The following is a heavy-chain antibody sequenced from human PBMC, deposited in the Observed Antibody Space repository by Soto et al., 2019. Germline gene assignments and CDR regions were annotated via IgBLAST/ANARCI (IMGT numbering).Heavy chain of an antibody. CDR3: ARAWAYDAFDI. CDR2: AGTDGSST. V-gene: IGHV3-74*01. CDR1: GFTFSSHW. D-gene: IGHD2-21*01. Sequence: GGSLRLSCAASGFTFSSHWMHWVRQGPGKGLVWVSRAGTDGSSTRYADSVKGRFTISRDNAKNTLYLQMNSLRAEDTAVYYCARAWAYDAFDIWGQGTMVTVSS. J-gene: IGHJ3*02.